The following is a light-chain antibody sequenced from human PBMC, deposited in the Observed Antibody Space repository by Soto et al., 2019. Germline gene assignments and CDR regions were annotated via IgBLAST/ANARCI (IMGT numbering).Light chain of an antibody. J-gene: IGLJ2*01. V-gene: IGLV1-40*01. CDR2: GNS. CDR1: SSNIGAGYD. Sequence: QAVVTQPPSVSGAPGQRVTISCTGSSSNIGAGYDVHWYQQLPGTAPKLLIYGNSNRPSGVPDRFSGSKSGTSASLAITGLQAEDEAVYYGQSYDSSLSVHVVFGGGTKLTVL. CDR3: QSYDSSLSVHVV.